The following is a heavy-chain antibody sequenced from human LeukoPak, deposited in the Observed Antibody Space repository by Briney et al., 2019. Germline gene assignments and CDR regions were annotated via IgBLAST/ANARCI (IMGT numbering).Heavy chain of an antibody. V-gene: IGHV4-59*08. J-gene: IGHJ3*01. CDR2: IYNSGNT. D-gene: IGHD1-26*01. CDR1: GGSITTYY. CDR3: ARQGSGGRSFDV. Sequence: SETLSLTCTVSGGSITTYYWTWIRQPPGKGLEWIGYIYNSGNTNYNPSLKSRVTISIDTSRNQVPLRLSSVTAADTAAYYCARQGSGGRSFDVWGQGTMVTVSS.